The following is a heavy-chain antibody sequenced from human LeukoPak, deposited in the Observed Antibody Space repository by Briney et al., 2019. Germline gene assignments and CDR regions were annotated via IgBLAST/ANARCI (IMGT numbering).Heavy chain of an antibody. CDR3: ASSPYYDFWSGIPGYFDY. V-gene: IGHV1-69*13. CDR1: GGTFSSYA. D-gene: IGHD3-3*01. CDR2: IIPIFGRA. J-gene: IGHJ4*02. Sequence: GASVKVSCKTSGGTFSSYAISWVRQAPGQGLEWMGGIIPIFGRANYAQKFQGRVTITADESTSTAYMELSSLRPEDTPVYYCASSPYYDFWSGIPGYFDYWGQGTLVTVSS.